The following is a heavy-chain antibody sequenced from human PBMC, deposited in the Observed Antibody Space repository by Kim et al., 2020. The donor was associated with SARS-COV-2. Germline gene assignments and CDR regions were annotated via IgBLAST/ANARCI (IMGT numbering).Heavy chain of an antibody. CDR1: GFTFSDYY. Sequence: GGSLRLSCAASGFTFSDYYMSWIRQAPGKGLEWVSYISSSGSTIYYADSVKGRFTISRDNAKNSLYLQMNSLRAEDTAVYYCAREGRGPTAFYYGMDVWGQGTTVPVSS. CDR3: AREGRGPTAFYYGMDV. D-gene: IGHD5-12*01. J-gene: IGHJ6*02. CDR2: ISSSGSTI. V-gene: IGHV3-11*01.